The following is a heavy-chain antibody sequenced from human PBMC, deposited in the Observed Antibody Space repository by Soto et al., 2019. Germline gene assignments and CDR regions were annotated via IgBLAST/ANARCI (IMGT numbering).Heavy chain of an antibody. CDR3: ARRSSGWYFDY. V-gene: IGHV3-23*01. D-gene: IGHD6-19*01. CDR2: ISGSGGST. Sequence: EVQLLESGGGLVQPGGYLRLSCAAPGFTFSNYAMNWVRQAPGKGLEWVSDISGSGGSTYYADSVKGRFTISRDNSKNTLYLQMNSLRAEDTAVYYCARRSSGWYFDYWGQGTLVTVSS. J-gene: IGHJ4*02. CDR1: GFTFSNYA.